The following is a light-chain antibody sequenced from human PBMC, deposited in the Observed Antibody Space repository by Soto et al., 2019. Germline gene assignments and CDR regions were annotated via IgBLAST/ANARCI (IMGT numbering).Light chain of an antibody. V-gene: IGLV1-51*01. J-gene: IGLJ2*01. CDR1: SSNIKNNY. Sequence: QSVLTQPPSVSAAPGQKVTISCSGNSSNIKNNYVSWYHQLPGTAPKLLISDNTERPSGIPDRFSGSKSGTSATLGITGLQTGDEADYYCGTWDSSLSAVVFGGGTKLTVL. CDR2: DNT. CDR3: GTWDSSLSAVV.